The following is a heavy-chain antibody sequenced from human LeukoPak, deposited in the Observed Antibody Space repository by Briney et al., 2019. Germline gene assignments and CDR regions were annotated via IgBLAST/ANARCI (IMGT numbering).Heavy chain of an antibody. J-gene: IGHJ4*02. V-gene: IGHV3-30*04. CDR3: ARDKYSSGWWFDY. CDR2: ISYDGSNK. Sequence: GRSLRLSCAASGFTFSSYAMHWVRQAPGKGLEWVAVISYDGSNKYYADSVKGRFTISRDNSKNTLYLQMNSLRAEDTAVYYCARDKYSSGWWFDYWGQGTLVTVSS. CDR1: GFTFSSYA. D-gene: IGHD6-19*01.